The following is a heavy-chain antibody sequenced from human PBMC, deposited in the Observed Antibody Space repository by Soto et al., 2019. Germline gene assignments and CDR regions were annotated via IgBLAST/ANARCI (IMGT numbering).Heavy chain of an antibody. CDR2: IYYSGST. V-gene: IGHV4-31*03. J-gene: IGHJ4*02. CDR1: GGSISSGGYY. CDR3: ARGSHDYYFDY. Sequence: SETLSLTCTVSGGSISSGGYYWSWIRQHPGKGLEWIGYIYYSGSTYYNTSLKSRVTISVDTSKNQFSLKLSSVTAADTAVYYCARGSHDYYFDYWGQGTLVTVSS. D-gene: IGHD2-21*02.